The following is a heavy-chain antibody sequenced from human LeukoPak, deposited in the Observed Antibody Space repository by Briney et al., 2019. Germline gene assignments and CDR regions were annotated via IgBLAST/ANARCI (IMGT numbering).Heavy chain of an antibody. CDR3: ADIAAAGLDY. Sequence: PGGSLRLSCTASEFTFSRYWMTWVRQAPGKGLEWVANIKQDGSEKYYVDSVKGRFTISRDNAKNSLYLQMNSLRAEDTAVYYCADIAAAGLDYWGQGTLVTVSS. D-gene: IGHD6-13*01. CDR2: IKQDGSEK. CDR1: EFTFSRYW. V-gene: IGHV3-7*01. J-gene: IGHJ4*02.